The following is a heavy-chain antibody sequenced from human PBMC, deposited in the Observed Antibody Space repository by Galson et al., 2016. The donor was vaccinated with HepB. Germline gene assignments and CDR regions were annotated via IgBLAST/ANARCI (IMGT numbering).Heavy chain of an antibody. J-gene: IGHJ5*02. V-gene: IGHV3-7*01. Sequence: SLRLSCAVSGFTFRSYWMSWVRQAPGRGLEWVANIKQDGSEKYYVDSAKGRFTISRDNAENSLYLQMNSLRVDDTAVYYCAKQRGDGTNSYWWDLFDPWGQGTLVTVSS. CDR2: IKQDGSEK. CDR1: GFTFRSYW. CDR3: AKQRGDGTNSYWWDLFDP. D-gene: IGHD2-8*02.